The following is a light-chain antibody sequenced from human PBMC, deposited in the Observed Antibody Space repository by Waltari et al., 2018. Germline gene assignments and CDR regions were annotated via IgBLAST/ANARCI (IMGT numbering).Light chain of an antibody. Sequence: SHELTQPPSVSVSPGQTATITCSGATLSKQYVYWYQHKPGQAPVFLIYKDTERPSGIPYRFSGSRSGTSVTWTISVVQAEDEADYYCQVADSTVTYVFGPGTKVIVL. CDR2: KDT. V-gene: IGLV3-25*03. CDR3: QVADSTVTYV. J-gene: IGLJ1*01. CDR1: TLSKQY.